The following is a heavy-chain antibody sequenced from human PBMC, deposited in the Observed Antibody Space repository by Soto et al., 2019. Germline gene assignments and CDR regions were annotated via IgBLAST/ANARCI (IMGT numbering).Heavy chain of an antibody. V-gene: IGHV3-53*01. CDR3: ATHSSCFLYYAYDI. CDR1: DFTVRGSY. CDR2: IYAGGTT. Sequence: GGSLRLSCAASDFTVRGSYMSWVRQAPGKGLEWVSLIYAGGTTYYADSVKGRFTISRDNSKNKLFLHMNSLRAEDTAVYYCATHSSCFLYYAYDIWGQGTLVTVSS. J-gene: IGHJ3*02. D-gene: IGHD3-22*01.